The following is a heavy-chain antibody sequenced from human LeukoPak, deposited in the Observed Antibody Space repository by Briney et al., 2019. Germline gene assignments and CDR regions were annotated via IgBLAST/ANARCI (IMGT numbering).Heavy chain of an antibody. J-gene: IGHJ4*02. V-gene: IGHV4-39*07. CDR2: IYYSGST. CDR1: GGSISSSSYY. CDR3: ARVETGYSSGWFDFDY. D-gene: IGHD6-19*01. Sequence: PSETLSLTCTVSGGSISSSSYYWGWIRQPPGKGLEWIGSIYYSGSTYYNPSLKSRVTISVDKSKNQFSLKLSSVTAADTAVYYCARVETGYSSGWFDFDYWGQGTLVTVSS.